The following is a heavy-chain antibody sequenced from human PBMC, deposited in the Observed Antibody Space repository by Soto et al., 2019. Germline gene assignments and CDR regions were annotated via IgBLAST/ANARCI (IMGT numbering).Heavy chain of an antibody. CDR1: GFTFSSYG. J-gene: IGHJ6*02. D-gene: IGHD5-12*01. CDR3: ARGIYAGPYYYGMDV. CDR2: IRNKANSYTT. Sequence: GGSLRLSCAASGFTFSSYGMHWVRQAPGKGLEWVGRIRNKANSYTTQYAASVEGRFTISRDDSDNSVYLQMNSLKTEDTAVYYCARGIYAGPYYYGMDVWGQGATVTVSS. V-gene: IGHV3-72*01.